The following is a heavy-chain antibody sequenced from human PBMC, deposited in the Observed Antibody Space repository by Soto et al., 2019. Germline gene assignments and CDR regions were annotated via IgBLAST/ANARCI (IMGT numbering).Heavy chain of an antibody. V-gene: IGHV1-18*04. D-gene: IGHD3-22*01. CDR1: GYTFTSYG. J-gene: IGHJ5*02. Sequence: QVQLVQSGAEVKKPGASVKVSCKASGYTFTSYGISWVRQAPGQGLEWMGWISAYNGNTNYAQKLQGRVTMTTDTSTSTAYMELRSLRSADTAVYYCARTYYSDSSGSRRDNWFDPWGQGTLVTVSS. CDR3: ARTYYSDSSGSRRDNWFDP. CDR2: ISAYNGNT.